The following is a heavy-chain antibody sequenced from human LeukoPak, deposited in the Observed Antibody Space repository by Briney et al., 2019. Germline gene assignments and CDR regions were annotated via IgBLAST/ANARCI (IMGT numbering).Heavy chain of an antibody. CDR2: TNSGGTST. D-gene: IGHD2-8*01. CDR1: GFPFSDFS. V-gene: IGHV3-23*01. CDR3: AKQSYARSLGE. Sequence: GGSLRLSCATSGFPFSDFSMSWVRQAPGKGLEWISTTNSGGTSTYYAESVKGRFTISRDNSKNTLYLQTSSLRVEDTAVYYCAKQSYARSLGEGGPGTLVSVSS. J-gene: IGHJ4*02.